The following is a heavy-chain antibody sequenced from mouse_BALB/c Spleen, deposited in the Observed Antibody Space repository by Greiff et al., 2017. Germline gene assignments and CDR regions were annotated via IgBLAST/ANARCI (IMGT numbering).Heavy chain of an antibody. J-gene: IGHJ2*01. D-gene: IGHD2-4*01. Sequence: QVQLQQPGAELVKPGASVKLSCKASGYTFTSYWMHWVKQRPGQGLEWIGEINPSNGRTNYNEKFKSKATLTVDKSSSTAYMQLSSLTSEDSAVYYCARPLSTMITTAYYFDYWGQGTTLTVSS. CDR2: INPSNGRT. CDR3: ARPLSTMITTAYYFDY. CDR1: GYTFTSYW. V-gene: IGHV1S81*02.